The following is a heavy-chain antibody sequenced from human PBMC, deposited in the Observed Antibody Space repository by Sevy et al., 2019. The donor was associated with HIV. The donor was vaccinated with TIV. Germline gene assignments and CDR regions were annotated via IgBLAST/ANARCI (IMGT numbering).Heavy chain of an antibody. Sequence: ASVKVSCKASGGSFSNFPVSWVRQAPGQGLDWMGMIISKFGRTDYAQKFQGRVTITADESTTTAYMELTSLRSEDTAVYYCAREIPDYVSGYYSVDAFDIWGQGTKVTVSS. CDR2: IISKFGRT. J-gene: IGHJ3*02. V-gene: IGHV1-69*13. D-gene: IGHD3-22*01. CDR3: AREIPDYVSGYYSVDAFDI. CDR1: GGSFSNFP.